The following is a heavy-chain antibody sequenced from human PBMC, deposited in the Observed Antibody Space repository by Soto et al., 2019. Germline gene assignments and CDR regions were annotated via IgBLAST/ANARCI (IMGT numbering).Heavy chain of an antibody. J-gene: IGHJ6*02. D-gene: IGHD2-2*01. CDR2: INHSGST. V-gene: IGHV4-34*01. Sequence: SETLSLTCAVYGGSFSGYYWSWIRQPPGKGLEWIGEINHSGSTNYNPSLKSRVTISVGTSKNQFSLKLSSVTAADTAVYYCVRVGYCSSTSCYVQYYYGMDVWGQGTTVTVSS. CDR3: VRVGYCSSTSCYVQYYYGMDV. CDR1: GGSFSGYY.